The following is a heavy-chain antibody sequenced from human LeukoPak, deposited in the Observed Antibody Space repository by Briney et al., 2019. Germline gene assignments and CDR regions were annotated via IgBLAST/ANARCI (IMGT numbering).Heavy chain of an antibody. CDR1: GGTFSSYA. Sequence: SVKVSCKASGGTFSSYAISWVRQAPEQGLEWMGRIIPILGIANYAQKFQGRVTITADKSTSTAYMELSSLRSEDTAVYYRARVTYSSSKRELYYFDYWGQGTLVTVSS. D-gene: IGHD6-13*01. V-gene: IGHV1-69*04. J-gene: IGHJ4*02. CDR2: IIPILGIA. CDR3: ARVTYSSSKRELYYFDY.